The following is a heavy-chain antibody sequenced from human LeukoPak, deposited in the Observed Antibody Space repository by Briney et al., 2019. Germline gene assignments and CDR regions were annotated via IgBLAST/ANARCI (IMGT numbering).Heavy chain of an antibody. J-gene: IGHJ6*02. D-gene: IGHD2-15*01. CDR2: INAGNGNT. CDR3: ARDGPDIVVVVAARDYYYYGMDV. CDR1: GYTFTSYA. Sequence: ASVKVSCKASGYTFTSYAMHWVRQAPGQRLEWMGWINAGNGNTKYSQKFQGRVTITRDTSASTAYMELSSLRAEDTAVYYCARDGPDIVVVVAARDYYYYGMDVWGQGTTVTVSS. V-gene: IGHV1-3*01.